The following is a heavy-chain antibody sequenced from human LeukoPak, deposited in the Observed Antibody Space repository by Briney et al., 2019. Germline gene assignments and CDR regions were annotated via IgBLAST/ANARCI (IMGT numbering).Heavy chain of an antibody. Sequence: PSETLSLTCTVSGGSISSGSYYWSWIRQPAGKGLEWIGRIYTSGITNYNPSLKSRVTISVDTSKNQFSLKLSSVTAADTAVYYCAREGVDTAMVTWFDYWGQGTLVTVFS. J-gene: IGHJ5*01. CDR3: AREGVDTAMVTWFDY. V-gene: IGHV4-61*02. CDR2: IYTSGIT. CDR1: GGSISSGSYY. D-gene: IGHD5-18*01.